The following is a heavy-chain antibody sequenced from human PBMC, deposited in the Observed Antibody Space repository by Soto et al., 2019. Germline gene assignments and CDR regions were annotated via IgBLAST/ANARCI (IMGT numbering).Heavy chain of an antibody. J-gene: IGHJ4*01. Sequence: SVKVSCKASGFTFTSCAVQWVRQARGQRLEWIGCIVVGSGNTNYAQKFQEGVTITRDMSTSTAYMVRSSLRSEDTAVYYCAAESTHYYDTMAYWG. CDR3: AAESTHYYDTMAY. CDR1: GFTFTSCA. D-gene: IGHD3-22*01. CDR2: IVVGSGNT. V-gene: IGHV1-58*01.